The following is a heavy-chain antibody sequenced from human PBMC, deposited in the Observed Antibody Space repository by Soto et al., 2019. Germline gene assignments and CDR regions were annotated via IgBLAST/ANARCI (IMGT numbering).Heavy chain of an antibody. CDR2: INHSGST. V-gene: IGHV4-34*01. Sequence: SETLSLTCAVYGGSFSGYYWSWIRQPPGKGLEWIGEINHSGSTNYNPSLKSRVTISVDTSKNQFSLKLSSVTAADTAVYYCASSSGWFLYYWGQGTLVTVSS. D-gene: IGHD6-19*01. CDR1: GGSFSGYY. J-gene: IGHJ4*02. CDR3: ASSSGWFLYY.